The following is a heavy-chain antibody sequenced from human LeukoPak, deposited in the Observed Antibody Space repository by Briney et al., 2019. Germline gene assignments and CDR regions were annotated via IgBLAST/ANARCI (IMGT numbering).Heavy chain of an antibody. CDR1: GSTFTSYY. D-gene: IGHD4-17*01. Sequence: ASVKVSCKASGSTFTSYYMHWVRQAPGQGLEWMGIINPSGGSTSYAQKFQGRVTMTRDTSTSTVYMELSSLRSEDTAVYYCAREHGDYFLDYWGQGTLVTVSS. J-gene: IGHJ4*02. CDR3: AREHGDYFLDY. V-gene: IGHV1-46*01. CDR2: INPSGGST.